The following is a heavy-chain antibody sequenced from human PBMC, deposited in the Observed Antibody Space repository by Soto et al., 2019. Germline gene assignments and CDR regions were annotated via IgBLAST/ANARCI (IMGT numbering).Heavy chain of an antibody. D-gene: IGHD3-22*01. Sequence: QVQLVQSGAEVKKPGASVKVSCKASGYTFTSYYMHWVRQAPGQGLEWMGIINPSGGSTSYAQKFKGRVTMTRDTSTSTVYMELSSLRSEDTAVYYCARGGYYDTQSDAFDIWGQGTMVTVSS. CDR3: ARGGYYDTQSDAFDI. V-gene: IGHV1-46*01. CDR2: INPSGGST. J-gene: IGHJ3*02. CDR1: GYTFTSYY.